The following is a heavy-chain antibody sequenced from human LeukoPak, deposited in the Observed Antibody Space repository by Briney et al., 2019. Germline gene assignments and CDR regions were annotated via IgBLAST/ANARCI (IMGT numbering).Heavy chain of an antibody. D-gene: IGHD3-22*01. V-gene: IGHV1-69*05. CDR1: GGTFSSYA. CDR3: ATRSGYYDSSGYLDAFDI. J-gene: IGHJ3*02. Sequence: ASVKVSCKASGGTFSSYAISWVRQAPGQGLEWMGGIIPIFGTANYAQKFQGRVTITTDESTSTAYMELSSLRSEDTAVYYCATRSGYYDSSGYLDAFDIWGQGTMVTVSS. CDR2: IIPIFGTA.